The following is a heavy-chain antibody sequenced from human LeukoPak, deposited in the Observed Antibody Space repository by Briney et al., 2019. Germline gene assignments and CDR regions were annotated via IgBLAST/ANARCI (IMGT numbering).Heavy chain of an antibody. CDR2: INHSGST. Sequence: SETLSLTCAVYGGSFSGYYWSWIRQPPGKGLEWIGEINHSGSTNYNPSLKSRVTISVDTSKNQFSLKLSSVTAADTAVYYCARHVVVPAATDLIDYWGQGTLVTVFS. V-gene: IGHV4-34*01. CDR1: GGSFSGYY. CDR3: ARHVVVPAATDLIDY. J-gene: IGHJ4*02. D-gene: IGHD2-2*01.